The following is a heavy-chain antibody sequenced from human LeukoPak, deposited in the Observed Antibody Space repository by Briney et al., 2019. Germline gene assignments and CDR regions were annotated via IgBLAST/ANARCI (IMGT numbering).Heavy chain of an antibody. Sequence: ASVKLSCNPSGSTFTSYDINWVRQATGQGLGWMGWMNPNSGNTGYAQKFQGRVTITRNTSISTAYMELSSLRSEDTAVYYCARGKLDFDYWGQGTLVTVSS. CDR2: MNPNSGNT. CDR1: GSTFTSYD. V-gene: IGHV1-8*03. CDR3: ARGKLDFDY. J-gene: IGHJ4*02. D-gene: IGHD4-23*01.